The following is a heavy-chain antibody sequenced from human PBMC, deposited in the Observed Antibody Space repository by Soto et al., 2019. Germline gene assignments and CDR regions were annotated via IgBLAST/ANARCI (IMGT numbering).Heavy chain of an antibody. CDR1: GFSFNRYW. J-gene: IGHJ4*02. CDR2: INKDGSGK. CDR3: AKDNWNEGYFDY. V-gene: IGHV3-7*01. Sequence: PGGSLRLSCTASGFSFNRYWMSWVRQSPGKGLEQVANINKDGSGKYYVDSVKGRFTISRDNAKNSLFLQMNNLRAEDRAVYYCAKDNWNEGYFDYWGQGTLVTVSS. D-gene: IGHD1-20*01.